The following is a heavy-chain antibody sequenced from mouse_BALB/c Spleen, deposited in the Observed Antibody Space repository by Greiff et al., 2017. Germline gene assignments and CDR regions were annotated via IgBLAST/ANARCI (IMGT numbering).Heavy chain of an antibody. V-gene: IGHV5-6-5*01. J-gene: IGHJ3*01. CDR2: ISSGGST. D-gene: IGHD2-10*01. CDR3: ARGLPPFAY. Sequence: EVQRVESGGGLVKPGGSLKLSCAASGFTFSSYAMSWVRQTPEKRLEWVASISSGGSTYYPDSVKGRFTISRDNARNILYLQMSSLRSEDTAMYYCARGLPPFAYWGQGTLVTVSA. CDR1: GFTFSSYA.